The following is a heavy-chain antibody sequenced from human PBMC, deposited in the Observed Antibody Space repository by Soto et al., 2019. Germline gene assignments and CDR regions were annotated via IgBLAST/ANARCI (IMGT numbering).Heavy chain of an antibody. CDR2: IIPIFGTA. J-gene: IGHJ6*02. Sequence: QVQLVQSGAEVKKPGSSVKVSCKASGGTFSSYAISWVRQAPGQGLEWMGGIIPIFGTANYAQKFQGRVTITADESTSTAYMELSSLRSEDTAVYYCARAAPPDSSSSGGYYYYYGMDVWGQGTTVTVSS. CDR3: ARAAPPDSSSSGGYYYYYGMDV. V-gene: IGHV1-69*01. D-gene: IGHD6-6*01. CDR1: GGTFSSYA.